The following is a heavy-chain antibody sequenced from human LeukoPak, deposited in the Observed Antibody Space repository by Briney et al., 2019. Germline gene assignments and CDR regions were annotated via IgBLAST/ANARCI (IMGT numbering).Heavy chain of an antibody. D-gene: IGHD1-26*01. CDR3: ARDWAVGLIGYFDY. V-gene: IGHV3-7*01. CDR1: GFTFSSYW. CDR2: IKQDGSEK. Sequence: GGSLRLSCAASGFTFSSYWMSWVRQAPGKGLEWVANIKQDGSEKYYVDSVKGRFTISRDNAKNSLYLQMNSLRAEDTAVYYCARDWAVGLIGYFDYWGQGTLVTASS. J-gene: IGHJ4*02.